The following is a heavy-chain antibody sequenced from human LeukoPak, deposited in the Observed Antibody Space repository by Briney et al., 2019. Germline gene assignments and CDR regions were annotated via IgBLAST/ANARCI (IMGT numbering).Heavy chain of an antibody. D-gene: IGHD5-18*01. CDR1: GFTFSSYA. CDR2: IYSGGST. CDR3: ARAPYSYGPYYFDY. J-gene: IGHJ4*02. Sequence: PGGSLRLSCAASGFTFSSYAMSWVRQAPGKGLEWVSVIYSGGSTYYADSVKGRFTISRDNSKNTLYLQMNSLRAEDTAVYYCARAPYSYGPYYFDYWSQGTLVTVSS. V-gene: IGHV3-66*01.